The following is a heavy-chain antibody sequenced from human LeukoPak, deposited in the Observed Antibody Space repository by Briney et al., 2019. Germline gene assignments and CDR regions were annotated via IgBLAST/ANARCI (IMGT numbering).Heavy chain of an antibody. V-gene: IGHV4-30-4*01. J-gene: IGHJ5*02. Sequence: SQTPSLTCTVSGGSISSGDYYWSWIRQPPGKGLEWIGYIYYSGSTYYNPSLKSRVTISVDTSKNQFSLKLSSVTAADTAVYYCASLLPITIFGVVKGWFDPWGQGTLVTVSS. D-gene: IGHD3-3*01. CDR3: ASLLPITIFGVVKGWFDP. CDR1: GGSISSGDYY. CDR2: IYYSGST.